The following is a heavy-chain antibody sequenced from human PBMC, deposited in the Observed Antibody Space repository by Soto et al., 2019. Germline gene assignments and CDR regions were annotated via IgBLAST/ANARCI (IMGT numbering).Heavy chain of an antibody. CDR1: GGSISSYY. CDR2: IYYSGST. J-gene: IGHJ3*02. CDR3: VRGLGIANRRANDAFDI. D-gene: IGHD7-27*01. V-gene: IGHV4-59*01. Sequence: SETLSLTCTVSGGSISSYYWSWIRQPPGKGLEWIGYIYYSGSTNYNPSLKSRVTISVDTSKNQFSLKLSSVTAADTAVYYCVRGLGIANRRANDAFDIWGQGTMVTVSS.